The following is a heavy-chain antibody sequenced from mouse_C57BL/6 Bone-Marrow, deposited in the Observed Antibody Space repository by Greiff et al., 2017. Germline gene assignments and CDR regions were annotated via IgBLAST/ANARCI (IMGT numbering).Heavy chain of an antibody. CDR3: AREKGFYYGYDGYAMDY. CDR2: IDPSDSYT. D-gene: IGHD2-2*01. V-gene: IGHV1-50*01. CDR1: GYTFTSYW. J-gene: IGHJ4*01. Sequence: QVQLKQSGAELVKPGASVKLSCKASGYTFTSYWMQWVKQRPGQGLEWIGEIDPSDSYTNYNQKFKGKATLTVDTSSSTAYMQLSSLTSEDSAVYYCAREKGFYYGYDGYAMDYWGQGTSVTVSS.